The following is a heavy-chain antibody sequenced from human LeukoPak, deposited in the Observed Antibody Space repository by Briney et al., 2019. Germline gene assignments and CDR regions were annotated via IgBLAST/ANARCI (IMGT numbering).Heavy chain of an antibody. D-gene: IGHD2-2*01. CDR3: ARDRDALVVPAANWFDP. CDR2: INPNSGGT. J-gene: IGHJ5*02. V-gene: IGHV1-2*02. CDR1: GYTFTGYY. Sequence: ASVKVSCKASGYTFTGYYMHWVRQAPGQGLEWVGWINPNSGGTNYAQKFQGRVTMTRDTSISTAYMELSRLRSDDTAVYYCARDRDALVVPAANWFDPWGQGTLVTVSS.